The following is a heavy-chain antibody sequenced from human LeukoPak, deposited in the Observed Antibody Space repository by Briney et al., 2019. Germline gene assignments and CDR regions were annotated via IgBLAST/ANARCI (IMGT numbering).Heavy chain of an antibody. CDR3: VRLGYCDYGCCYFEH. V-gene: IGHV4-39*01. Sequence: PSETLSLTCTVFGGSISSSTSYWGWIRQPPGKGLEWIGSIYYSGSTYYNPSLKSRVTISVDTSKNQFSLKLTSVTAADTAVYFCVRLGYCDYGCCYFEHWGQGTLVTVS. CDR1: GGSISSSTSY. J-gene: IGHJ4*02. CDR2: IYYSGST. D-gene: IGHD2-15*01.